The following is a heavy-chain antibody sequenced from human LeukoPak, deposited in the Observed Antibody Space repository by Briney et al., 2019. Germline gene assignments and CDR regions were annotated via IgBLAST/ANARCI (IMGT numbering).Heavy chain of an antibody. CDR1: GFTFSDYY. CDR2: ISASATTI. V-gene: IGHV3-11*01. Sequence: TGGSLRLSCAASGFTFSDYYMTWIRQAPGKGLEWVSYISASATTIYYADSVKGRFTISRDNAKNSLYLQMNSLRAEDTAVYYCAGLRGASGRYDAFDIWGQGTMVTVSS. CDR3: AGLRGASGRYDAFDI. D-gene: IGHD3-10*01. J-gene: IGHJ3*02.